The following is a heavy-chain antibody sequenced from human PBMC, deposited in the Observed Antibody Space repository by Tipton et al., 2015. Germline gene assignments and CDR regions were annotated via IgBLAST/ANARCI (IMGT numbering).Heavy chain of an antibody. CDR2: IYYSGGT. V-gene: IGHV4-39*01. D-gene: IGHD6-13*01. CDR1: GGSISTGGYY. CDR3: ARHIAAAARDWFDP. Sequence: TLSLTCTVSGGSISTGGYYWGWIRQPPGKGLEWIATIYYSGGTKYNPSLKSRVTISVDTSKNQFSLKLASLTAADTAVYYCARHIAAAARDWFDPWGQGTLVTVSS. J-gene: IGHJ5*02.